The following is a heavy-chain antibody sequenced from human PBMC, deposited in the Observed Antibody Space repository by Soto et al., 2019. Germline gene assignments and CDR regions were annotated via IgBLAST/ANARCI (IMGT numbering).Heavy chain of an antibody. CDR2: ISYDGSNK. D-gene: IGHD5-12*01. V-gene: IGHV3-30-3*01. J-gene: IGHJ6*02. CDR1: GFTFSSYA. CDR3: ARDYYRFNSGYGFSMDV. Sequence: QVQLVEFGGGVVQPGRSLRLSCAASGFTFSSYAMHRVRQAPGKGLEWVAVISYDGSNKYYADSVKGRFTISRDNSKNTLYLQMNSLRAEDTAVYYCARDYYRFNSGYGFSMDVWGQGTTVTVSS.